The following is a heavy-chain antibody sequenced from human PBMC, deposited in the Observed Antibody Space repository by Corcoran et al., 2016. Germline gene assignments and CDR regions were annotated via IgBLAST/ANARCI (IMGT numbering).Heavy chain of an antibody. CDR1: GFTFSNAW. CDR3: TRSYYYDSSGYQEIDY. Sequence: EVQLVESGGGLVKPGGSLRLSCAASGFTFSNAWMNWVRQAQGKGLEWVGRIKSKTDGGTTDYAAPVKGRFTISGDDSKNTLYLQMNSLKTEDTALYYCTRSYYYDSSGYQEIDYWGQGTLVTVSS. J-gene: IGHJ4*02. V-gene: IGHV3-15*07. D-gene: IGHD3-22*01. CDR2: IKSKTDGGTT.